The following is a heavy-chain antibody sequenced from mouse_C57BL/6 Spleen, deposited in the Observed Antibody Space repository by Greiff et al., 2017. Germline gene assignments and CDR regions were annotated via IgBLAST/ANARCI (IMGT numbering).Heavy chain of an antibody. CDR1: GYTFTSYW. Sequence: VQLQQPGAELVKPGASVKMSCKASGYTFTSYWITWVKQRPGQGLEWIGDIYPGSGSTNYNEKFKSKATLTVDTSSSTAYMQLSSLTSEDSAVYYCARSQDYDGYSFDYWGQGTTLTVSS. CDR2: IYPGSGST. J-gene: IGHJ2*01. D-gene: IGHD2-3*01. CDR3: ARSQDYDGYSFDY. V-gene: IGHV1-55*01.